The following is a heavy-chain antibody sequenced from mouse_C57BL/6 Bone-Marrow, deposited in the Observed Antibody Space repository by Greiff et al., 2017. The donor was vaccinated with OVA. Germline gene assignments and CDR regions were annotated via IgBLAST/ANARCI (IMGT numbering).Heavy chain of an antibody. J-gene: IGHJ2*01. Sequence: VQLQQPGAELVKPGASVKLSCKASGYTFTSYWMQWVKQRPGQGLEWIGEIDPSDSYTNYNQKFKGKATFTVDTSSSTAYMQLSSLTSEDSAVYYCAREGIYFDYWGQGTTLTVSS. CDR1: GYTFTSYW. CDR2: IDPSDSYT. D-gene: IGHD1-1*01. V-gene: IGHV1-50*01. CDR3: AREGIYFDY.